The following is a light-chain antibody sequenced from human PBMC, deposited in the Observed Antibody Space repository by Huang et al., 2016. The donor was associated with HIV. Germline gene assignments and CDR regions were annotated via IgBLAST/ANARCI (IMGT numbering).Light chain of an antibody. CDR3: QQRFTWPLT. V-gene: IGKV3-11*01. Sequence: EFVLTQSPATLAVYPGSSATLSCRASQSVGNSLAWYQQRLGQAPRLLIDEASNRATGIPARFSGSGSGTDFTLTSSSLEPEDLAVYYCQQRFTWPLTFGGGTKVEI. CDR2: EAS. J-gene: IGKJ4*01. CDR1: QSVGNS.